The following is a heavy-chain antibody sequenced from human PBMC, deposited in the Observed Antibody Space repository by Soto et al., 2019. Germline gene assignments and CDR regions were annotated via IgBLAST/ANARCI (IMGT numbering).Heavy chain of an antibody. CDR2: ISAYNGDT. D-gene: IGHD6-6*01. CDR1: GYTFTSYG. V-gene: IGHV1-18*04. CDR3: ARDQEYSTSGLYWFDL. Sequence: VQLVQSGAEVKKPGASVKVSCKAAGYTFTSYGITWVRQAPGQDLEWMGWISAYNGDTNYAQRLKGRVTMTTDTSTSTVYMELKSLKSDDTAVYYCARDQEYSTSGLYWFDLWGQGTLVTVSS. J-gene: IGHJ5*02.